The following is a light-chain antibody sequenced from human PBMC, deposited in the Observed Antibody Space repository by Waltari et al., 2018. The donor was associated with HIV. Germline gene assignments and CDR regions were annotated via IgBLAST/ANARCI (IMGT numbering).Light chain of an antibody. Sequence: QSALTQPASVSGSPGQSITISCTGNSSDVGGYNNVSWYQQHPGKAPKPLIYELSNLPSGVSNRFAGSKSCNTAALTISGLQAADASDYYCCSYASSTTLDVFGGGTKLTVL. V-gene: IGLV2-14*01. CDR1: SSDVGGYNN. CDR3: CSYASSTTLDV. J-gene: IGLJ2*01. CDR2: ELS.